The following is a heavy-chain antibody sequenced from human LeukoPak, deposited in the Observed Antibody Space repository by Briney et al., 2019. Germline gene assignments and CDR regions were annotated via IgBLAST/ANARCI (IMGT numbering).Heavy chain of an antibody. Sequence: SETLSLTCAVYGGSFSGYYWSWIRQPPGKGLEWIGEINHSGSTNYNPSLKSRVTISVDTSKNQFSLKLSSVTAADTAVYYCARVPNYYYYYMDVWGKGTTVTVSS. CDR3: ARVPNYYYYYMDV. CDR2: INHSGST. V-gene: IGHV4-34*01. CDR1: GGSFSGYY. J-gene: IGHJ6*03.